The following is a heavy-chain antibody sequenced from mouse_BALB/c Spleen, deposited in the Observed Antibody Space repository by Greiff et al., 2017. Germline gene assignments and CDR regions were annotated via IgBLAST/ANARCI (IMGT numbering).Heavy chain of an antibody. D-gene: IGHD2-4*01. Sequence: EVKLMESGGGLVQPGGSLRLSCATSGFTFTDYYMSWVRQPPGKALEWLGFIRNKANGYTTEYSASVKGRFTISRDNSQSILYLQMNTLRAEDSATYYCARDAMITTVGAYWGQGTLVTVSA. CDR1: GFTFTDYY. V-gene: IGHV7-3*02. J-gene: IGHJ3*01. CDR2: IRNKANGYTT. CDR3: ARDAMITTVGAY.